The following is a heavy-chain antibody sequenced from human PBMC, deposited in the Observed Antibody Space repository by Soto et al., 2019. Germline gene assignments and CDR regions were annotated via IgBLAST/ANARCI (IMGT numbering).Heavy chain of an antibody. CDR3: ARYVHVDTAMGRNWFDP. CDR1: GGSISTSSYY. V-gene: IGHV4-39*01. CDR2: IYYRGST. J-gene: IGHJ5*02. D-gene: IGHD5-18*01. Sequence: PSETLSLTCTVSGGSISTSSYYWGWIRQPPGKGLEWIGSIYYRGSTYYNLSLKSRVTISVDTSKNQFSLKLPSVTAADTAVYYCARYVHVDTAMGRNWFDPWGQGTLVTVSS.